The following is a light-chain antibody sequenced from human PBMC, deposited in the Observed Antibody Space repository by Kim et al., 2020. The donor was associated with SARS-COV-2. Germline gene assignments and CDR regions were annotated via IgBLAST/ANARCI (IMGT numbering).Light chain of an antibody. CDR1: RLGDKH. J-gene: IGLJ1*01. V-gene: IGLV3-1*01. Sequence: SYELTQPPSVSVSPGQTATITCSGDRLGDKHIAWYQQRPGQSPILVIYRNAKRPSGIPERFSGSNSGNTAALTISGTQAMDEADYYCQAWDSTTAYVFGPGTKVTVL. CDR3: QAWDSTTAYV. CDR2: RNA.